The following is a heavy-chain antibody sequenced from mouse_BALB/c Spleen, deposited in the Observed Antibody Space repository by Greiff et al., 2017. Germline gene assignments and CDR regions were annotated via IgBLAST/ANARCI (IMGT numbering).Heavy chain of an antibody. V-gene: IGHV1-18*01. CDR3: ARTDGNFYFDY. J-gene: IGHJ2*01. Sequence: VQLQQSGPELVKTGASVKISCKASGYSFTGYYMDWVKQSHGKSLEWIGDINPNNGGTIYNQKFKGKATLTVDKSSSTAYMELRSLTSEDTAVYYCARTDGNFYFDYWGQGTTLTVSS. CDR1: GYSFTGYY. CDR2: INPNNGGT. D-gene: IGHD2-1*01.